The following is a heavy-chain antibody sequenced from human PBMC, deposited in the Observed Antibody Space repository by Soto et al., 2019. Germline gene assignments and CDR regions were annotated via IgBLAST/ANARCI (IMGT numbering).Heavy chain of an antibody. Sequence: LGASLKISCKGSGYSFTNYWIGWVRQMPGKGLEWMGIIYPGDSDTRYSPSFQGQVTISADKSISTAYLQWSSLKASDTAIYYCARQDGRALYYFDYWGQGTQVTVSS. CDR3: ARQDGRALYYFDY. V-gene: IGHV5-51*01. CDR1: GYSFTNYW. CDR2: IYPGDSDT. J-gene: IGHJ4*02.